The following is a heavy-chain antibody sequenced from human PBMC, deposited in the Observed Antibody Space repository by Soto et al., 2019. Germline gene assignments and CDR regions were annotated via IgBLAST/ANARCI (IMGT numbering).Heavy chain of an antibody. D-gene: IGHD2-21*02. J-gene: IGHJ4*02. Sequence: QVQLVESGGGVVQPGRSLRLSCAASGFTFSSYAMHWVRQAPGKGLEWVAVISYDGSNKYYADSVKGRFTISRDNSKNTLYLQMISRRAEDTAVYYCARDPYCGGDCYSYYFDYWGQGTLVTVSS. CDR1: GFTFSSYA. V-gene: IGHV3-30-3*01. CDR3: ARDPYCGGDCYSYYFDY. CDR2: ISYDGSNK.